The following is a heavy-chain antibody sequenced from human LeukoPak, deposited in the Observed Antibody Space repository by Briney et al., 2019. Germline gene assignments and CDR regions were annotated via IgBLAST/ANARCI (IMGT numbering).Heavy chain of an antibody. CDR3: ARVRDGLRHDAFDI. CDR1: VCTFSSYA. Sequence: GASVNVSCKASVCTFSSYAISGVRQAPGRGREWMGGIIPIFGTANYAKKFQGRVTITKDEYTSTDYIELSSLRSEDTAVYYCARVRDGLRHDAFDIWGQGTMVTVSS. V-gene: IGHV1-69*05. D-gene: IGHD5-24*01. J-gene: IGHJ3*02. CDR2: IIPIFGTA.